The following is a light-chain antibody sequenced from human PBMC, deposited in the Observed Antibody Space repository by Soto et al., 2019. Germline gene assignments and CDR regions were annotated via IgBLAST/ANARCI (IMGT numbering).Light chain of an antibody. J-gene: IGKJ2*01. Sequence: DIQMSQSPSTLSPSVGDRVTISCRASQSISNWLAWYQQKPGEAPELLIYRASNLQSGVPSRFSGSGSGTEFTLTISSLQTDDFATYYCQQYDRYPYSFGPGTKLEI. CDR1: QSISNW. V-gene: IGKV1-5*03. CDR2: RAS. CDR3: QQYDRYPYS.